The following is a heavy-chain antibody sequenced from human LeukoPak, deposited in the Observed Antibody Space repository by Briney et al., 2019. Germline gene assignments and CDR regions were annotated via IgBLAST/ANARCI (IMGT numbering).Heavy chain of an antibody. CDR1: GYTFTSYG. CDR3: ARMVVPAARYYYYYYMDV. J-gene: IGHJ6*03. CDR2: INPNSGGT. Sequence: ASVKVSCKASGYTFTSYGISWVRQAPGQGLEWMGWINPNSGGTNYAQKFQGRVTMTRDTSISTAYMELSRLRSDDTAVYYCARMVVPAARYYYYYYMDVWGKGTTVTVSS. V-gene: IGHV1-2*02. D-gene: IGHD2-2*01.